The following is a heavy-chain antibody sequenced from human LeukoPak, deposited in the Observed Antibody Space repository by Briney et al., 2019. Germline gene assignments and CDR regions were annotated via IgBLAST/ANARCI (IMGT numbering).Heavy chain of an antibody. CDR2: ISGSGGTT. Sequence: GGSLRLSCAASGFTFNTYAMTWVRQAPGKGLEWVSVISGSGGTTYYADSVKGRFTISRGNSKNTLYLRMDSLGAEDTAVYYCAKVRWVTTVASYDYWGQGTLVTVSS. CDR3: AKVRWVTTVASYDY. J-gene: IGHJ4*02. D-gene: IGHD4-23*01. V-gene: IGHV3-23*01. CDR1: GFTFNTYA.